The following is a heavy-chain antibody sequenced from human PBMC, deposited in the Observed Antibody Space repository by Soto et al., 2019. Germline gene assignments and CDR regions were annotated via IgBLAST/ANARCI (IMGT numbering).Heavy chain of an antibody. CDR1: GFNFSDHY. Sequence: GGSLRLSCAASGFNFSDHYMDWVRQAPGKGLEWVGRSRNKANGYTTEYAASVKGRFTVSRDESKNSLYLQMNSLRTEDTAVYYCARDSRAVAGFDSWGQGTLVTVSS. CDR3: ARDSRAVAGFDS. CDR2: SRNKANGYTT. V-gene: IGHV3-72*01. J-gene: IGHJ4*02. D-gene: IGHD6-19*01.